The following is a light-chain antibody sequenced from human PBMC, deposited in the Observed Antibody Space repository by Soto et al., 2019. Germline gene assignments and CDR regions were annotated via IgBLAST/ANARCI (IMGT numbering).Light chain of an antibody. CDR3: QQRYRYPLT. V-gene: IGKV1-9*01. Sequence: IRLTHPPPVRSASDEDAVTFTCRASQTLSNFLDWYQQNPGKAPDLLIYAASTLQSGVPSRFSGSGSETEFSLTITGLQTEDFATYYCQQRYRYPLTFGGGTKVDIK. CDR2: AAS. J-gene: IGKJ4*01. CDR1: QTLSNF.